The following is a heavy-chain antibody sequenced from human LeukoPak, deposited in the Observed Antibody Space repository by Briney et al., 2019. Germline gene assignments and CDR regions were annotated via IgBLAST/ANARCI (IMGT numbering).Heavy chain of an antibody. D-gene: IGHD3-22*01. V-gene: IGHV4-59*01. CDR1: GGSISSYY. CDR3: ARQDTYDSSGYLENWYFDL. J-gene: IGHJ2*01. CDR2: IYYSGST. Sequence: SETLSLTCTVSGGSISSYYWSWIRQPPGKGLEWIGYIYYSGSTNYNPSLKSRVTISVDTSKNQFSLKLSSVTAADTAVYYCARQDTYDSSGYLENWYFDLWGRGTLVTVSS.